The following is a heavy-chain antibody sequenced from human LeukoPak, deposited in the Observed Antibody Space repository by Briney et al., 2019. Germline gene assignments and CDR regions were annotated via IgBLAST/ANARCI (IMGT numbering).Heavy chain of an antibody. D-gene: IGHD2-2*01. Sequence: SETLSLTCTVSGGSISSYYWSWIRQPAGKGLEWIGRIYTSGSTNYNPSLKSRVTMSVDTSKNQFSLKLSSVTAADTAVYYCARGGPGGSVVVPAELINYYYYMDVWGKGTTVTVSS. V-gene: IGHV4-4*07. CDR1: GGSISSYY. J-gene: IGHJ6*03. CDR2: IYTSGST. CDR3: ARGGPGGSVVVPAELINYYYYMDV.